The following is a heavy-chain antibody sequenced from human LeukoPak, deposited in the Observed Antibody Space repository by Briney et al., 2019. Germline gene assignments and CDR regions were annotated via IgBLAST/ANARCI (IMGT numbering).Heavy chain of an antibody. D-gene: IGHD3-9*01. CDR3: ARGSDILTWFDP. V-gene: IGHV4-31*03. J-gene: IGHJ5*02. CDR2: IYYSGTT. Sequence: SETLSLTCTVSGGSISSGGYYWSWIRQHPGRGLEWIGYIYYSGTTYYNPSLKSRVTISIDTSKNQFSLKLSSVTAADTAVYYCARGSDILTWFDPWGQGTLVTVSS. CDR1: GGSISSGGYY.